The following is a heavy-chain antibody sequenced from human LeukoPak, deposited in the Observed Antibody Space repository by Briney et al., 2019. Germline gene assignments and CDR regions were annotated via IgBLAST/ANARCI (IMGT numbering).Heavy chain of an antibody. D-gene: IGHD1-26*01. CDR1: GFTVSSTY. CDR3: ARGRSYLPFVY. CDR2: IYSGGTT. V-gene: IGHV3-66*01. Sequence: PGGSLRLSCAASGFTVSSTYMSWVRQAPGKGLECLSIIYSGGTTYYADSVKGGFTISRDNSKNTVYLQMNSLRAEDTAVYYCARGRSYLPFVYWGQGTLVTVSS. J-gene: IGHJ4*02.